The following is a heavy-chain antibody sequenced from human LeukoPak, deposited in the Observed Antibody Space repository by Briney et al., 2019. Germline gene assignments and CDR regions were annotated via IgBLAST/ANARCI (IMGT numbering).Heavy chain of an antibody. Sequence: ASVKVSCKVSGYTXTELSMHWVRQAPGKGLEWMGGFDPEDGETIYAQKFQGRVTMTEGTSTDTAYMELSSLRSEDTAVYYCATGYYGSGRHHYFDYWGQGTLVTVSS. CDR1: GYTXTELS. D-gene: IGHD3-10*01. CDR2: FDPEDGET. CDR3: ATGYYGSGRHHYFDY. V-gene: IGHV1-24*01. J-gene: IGHJ4*02.